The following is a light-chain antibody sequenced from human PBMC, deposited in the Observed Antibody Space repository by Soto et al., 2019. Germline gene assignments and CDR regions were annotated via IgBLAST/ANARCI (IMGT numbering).Light chain of an antibody. CDR3: QQYGTSPRT. V-gene: IGKV3-20*01. J-gene: IGKJ1*01. CDR1: QSVSSTY. Sequence: EIVLPQSPGTLSLSPGERATLSCRASQSVSSTYLAWYQQKPGQAPRLLIYGGSSRATGIPDRFSGSGSGTDFTLTISRLEPEDFAVYYCQQYGTSPRTFGQGTKVEIK. CDR2: GGS.